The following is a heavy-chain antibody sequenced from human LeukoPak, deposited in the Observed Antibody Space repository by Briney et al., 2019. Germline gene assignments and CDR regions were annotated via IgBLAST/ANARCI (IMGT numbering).Heavy chain of an antibody. CDR3: AVGGLQRSLDY. J-gene: IGHJ4*02. V-gene: IGHV4-38-2*02. CDR2: IYHSGST. CDR1: GYSISSGYY. D-gene: IGHD5-24*01. Sequence: PSETLSLTCTVSGYSISSGYYWGWIRRPPGKGLEWIGSIYHSGSTYYNPSLKSRVTISVDTSKNQFSLKLSSVTAADTAVYYCAVGGLQRSLDYWGQGILVTVSS.